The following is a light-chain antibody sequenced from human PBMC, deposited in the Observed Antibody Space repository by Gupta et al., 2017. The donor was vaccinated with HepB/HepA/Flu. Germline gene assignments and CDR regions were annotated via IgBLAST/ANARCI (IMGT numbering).Light chain of an antibody. Sequence: EMVMTQSPAILSVSPGERATLSCRTSQSVRRNLAWYQQKPGQSPRLLIYDASTRATGVPGRFSGSGSGTDFTLTINSLRSEDFALYSCQQYNNWPPGTFGQGTKVEIK. CDR2: DAS. V-gene: IGKV3-15*01. CDR3: QQYNNWPPGT. J-gene: IGKJ1*01. CDR1: QSVRRN.